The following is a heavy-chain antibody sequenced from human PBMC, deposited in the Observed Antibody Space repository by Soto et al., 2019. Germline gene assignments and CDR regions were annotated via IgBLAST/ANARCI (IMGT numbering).Heavy chain of an antibody. D-gene: IGHD6-19*01. CDR1: GFTFSSYG. Sequence: HVQLVESGGGVVQPGRSLRLSCAASGFTFSSYGMHWVRQAPGKGLEWVAVISYDGNNKYYAGSVKGRFTISRDNSKNTLYLQMNSLRAEDTAVYYCARDSPVAGTYLDYWGQGTLVTVSS. CDR3: ARDSPVAGTYLDY. J-gene: IGHJ4*02. V-gene: IGHV3-30*03. CDR2: ISYDGNNK.